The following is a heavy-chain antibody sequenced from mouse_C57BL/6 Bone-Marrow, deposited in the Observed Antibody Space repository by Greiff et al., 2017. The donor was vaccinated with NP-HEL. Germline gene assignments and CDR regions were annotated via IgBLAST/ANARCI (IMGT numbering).Heavy chain of an antibody. CDR1: GFTFSDYY. V-gene: IGHV5-12*01. CDR2: ISNGGGST. D-gene: IGHD4-1*01. Sequence: EVMLVESGGGLVQPGGSLKLSCAASGFTFSDYYMYWVRQTPEKRLEWVAYISNGGGSTYYPETVKGRVTISRDNAKNPLDLQLSRRKSGDTAMYYCARPPWDGRSWYAYWGQGTLVTVSA. J-gene: IGHJ3*01. CDR3: ARPPWDGRSWYAY.